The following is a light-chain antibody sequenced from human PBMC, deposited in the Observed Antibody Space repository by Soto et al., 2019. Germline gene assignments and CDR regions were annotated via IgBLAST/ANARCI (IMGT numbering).Light chain of an antibody. CDR2: AAS. J-gene: IGKJ3*01. Sequence: IQLTQSPSSLSASVGDRVTISCRASQGIANFLAWYQQKPGKAPKLLIYAASTLQSWVPSRFIGSGSGTDFTLTISSLQPEDFATYYCQQLNSFPIPFGPGTKVDIK. V-gene: IGKV1-9*01. CDR1: QGIANF. CDR3: QQLNSFPIP.